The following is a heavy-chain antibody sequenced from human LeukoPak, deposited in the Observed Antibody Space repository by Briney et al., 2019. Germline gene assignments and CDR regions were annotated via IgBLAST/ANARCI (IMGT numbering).Heavy chain of an antibody. D-gene: IGHD3-22*01. CDR1: GGSVSSGSYY. CDR2: IYYSGST. Sequence: PSETLSLTCTVSGGSVSSGSYYWSWIRQPPGKGLEWIGYIYYSGSTNYNPSLKSRVTISVDTSKNQFSLKLSSVTAADTAVYYCARGYDDSSGYYYPPFDYWGQGTLVTVSS. V-gene: IGHV4-61*01. CDR3: ARGYDDSSGYYYPPFDY. J-gene: IGHJ4*02.